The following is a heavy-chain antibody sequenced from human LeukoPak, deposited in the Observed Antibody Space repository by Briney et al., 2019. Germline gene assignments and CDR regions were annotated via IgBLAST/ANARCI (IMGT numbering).Heavy chain of an antibody. CDR2: ISGSGGST. CDR1: GFTFSSYA. CDR3: ASHSSGYYTYFDY. V-gene: IGHV3-23*01. Sequence: GGSLRLSCAASGFTFSSYAMSWVRQAPGKGLEWVSAISGSGGSTYYADSVKGRFTISRDNSKNTLFLQMNSLRAEDTAVYYCASHSSGYYTYFDYWGQGTLVTVSS. D-gene: IGHD3-22*01. J-gene: IGHJ4*02.